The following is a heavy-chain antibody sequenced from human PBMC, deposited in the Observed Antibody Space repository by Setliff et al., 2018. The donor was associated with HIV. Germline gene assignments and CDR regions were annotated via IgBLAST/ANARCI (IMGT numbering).Heavy chain of an antibody. CDR1: NDSINYQY. Sequence: NPSETLSLTCTVSNDSINYQYRAWIRQPPGKGLEWIGSIYYSGNTNYNPSLKSRVTISIDTSKSQFSLKLTSVSAADTAMYYCARGRRRSSTPYYFDYWGQGTLVTVSS. CDR3: ARGRRRSSTPYYFDY. CDR2: IYYSGNT. V-gene: IGHV4-59*11. J-gene: IGHJ4*02.